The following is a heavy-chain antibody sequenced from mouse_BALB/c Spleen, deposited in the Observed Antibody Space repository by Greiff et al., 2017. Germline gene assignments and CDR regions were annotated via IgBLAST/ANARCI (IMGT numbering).Heavy chain of an antibody. CDR1: GFTFSDYY. CDR3: ARALYDYYAMDY. CDR2: ISDGGSYT. V-gene: IGHV5-4*02. J-gene: IGHJ4*01. D-gene: IGHD2-12*01. Sequence: EVQRVESGGGLVKPGGSLKLSCAASGFTFSDYYMYWVRQTPEKRLEWVATISDGGSYTYYPDSVKGRFTISRDNAKNNLYLQMSSLKSEDTAMYYCARALYDYYAMDYWGQGTSVTVSS.